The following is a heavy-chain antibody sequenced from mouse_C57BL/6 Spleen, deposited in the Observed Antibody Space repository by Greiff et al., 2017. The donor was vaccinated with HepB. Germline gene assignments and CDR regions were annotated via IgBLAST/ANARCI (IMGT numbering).Heavy chain of an antibody. CDR3: ARGDVDAMDY. V-gene: IGHV5-17*01. D-gene: IGHD3-3*01. CDR2: ISSGSSTI. J-gene: IGHJ4*01. CDR1: GFTFSDYG. Sequence: EVMLVESGGGLVKPGGSLKLSCAASGFTFSDYGMHWVRQAPEKGLEWVAYISSGSSTIYYADTVKGRFTISRDNAKNTLFLQMTSLRSEDTAMYYCARGDVDAMDYWGQGTSVTVSS.